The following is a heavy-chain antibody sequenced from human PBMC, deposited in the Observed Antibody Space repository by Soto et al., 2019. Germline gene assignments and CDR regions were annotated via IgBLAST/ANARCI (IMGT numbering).Heavy chain of an antibody. CDR2: IRCEANSYAT. D-gene: IGHD2-2*02. CDR1: GFTFRGSA. V-gene: IGHV3-73*02. Sequence: EVQLVESGGGLVQPGGSLKLSCAASGFTFRGSALHWVRQASGKGLEWVGRIRCEANSYATAYAASVKGRFTISSYDSKSTAYLQMNSLKTEDTGVYYCTRLGYCSSTSCYTWLYYYGMDVWGQGTTVTVSS. J-gene: IGHJ6*02. CDR3: TRLGYCSSTSCYTWLYYYGMDV.